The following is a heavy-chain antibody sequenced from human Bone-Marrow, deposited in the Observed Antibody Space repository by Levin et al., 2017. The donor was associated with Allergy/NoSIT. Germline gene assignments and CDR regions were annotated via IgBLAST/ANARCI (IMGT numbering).Heavy chain of an antibody. CDR3: DSVIIWNQYYLDV. CDR2: IYYNGST. V-gene: IGHV4-39*07. Sequence: GSLRLSCTVSGGSINSAGYYWGWIRQPPGKGLEWIGSIYYNGSTYYNPSLKSRVTILVDTSKNQFSLKLNSVTAADTAVYYCDSVIIWNQYYLDVWGQGTTVTVSS. D-gene: IGHD2/OR15-2a*01. J-gene: IGHJ6*02. CDR1: GGSINSAGYY.